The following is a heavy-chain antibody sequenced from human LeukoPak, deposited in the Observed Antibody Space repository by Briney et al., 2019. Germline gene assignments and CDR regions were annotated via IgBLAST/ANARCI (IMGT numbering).Heavy chain of an antibody. Sequence: SQTLSLTCTVSGGSISSGDYYWSWIRQPPGKGLEWIGYIYYSGSTYYNPSLKSRVTISVDTSKKQFSLKLSSVTAADTAVYYCARGRTTRASGFDPWGQGTLVTVSS. V-gene: IGHV4-30-4*08. D-gene: IGHD1-7*01. CDR2: IYYSGST. CDR1: GGSISSGDYY. CDR3: ARGRTTRASGFDP. J-gene: IGHJ5*02.